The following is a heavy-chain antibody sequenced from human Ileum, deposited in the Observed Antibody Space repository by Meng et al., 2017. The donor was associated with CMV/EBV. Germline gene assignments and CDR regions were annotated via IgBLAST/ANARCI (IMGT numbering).Heavy chain of an antibody. J-gene: IGHJ4*02. CDR1: GDPISSGSHS. CDR3: ARDLTNKWFYY. CDR2: MYFSGIA. V-gene: IGHV4-39*07. D-gene: IGHD1-26*01. Sequence: QPQESGPGLVKPAETLSLTCTASGDPISSGSHSWAWSRQPPGKRLEWIGSMYFSGIADYNPSLKSRVTISLHATQKQFSLRLTSVTAADSAVYFCARDLTNKWFYYWGQGTLVTVSS.